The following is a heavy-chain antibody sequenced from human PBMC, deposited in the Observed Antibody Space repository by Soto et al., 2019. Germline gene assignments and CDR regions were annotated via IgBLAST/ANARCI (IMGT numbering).Heavy chain of an antibody. Sequence: QIQLVQSGAEVKKPGASVKVSCKAAGYTFSNYAIKWVRQAPGQGLEWMGWISAHNGNTNYAEKLQGRVAMTTDTSTNTAYMELRSLRSDDTAVYACARALSGGYDLYYFDYWGHGTLVTVSS. J-gene: IGHJ4*01. CDR2: ISAHNGNT. CDR1: GYTFSNYA. CDR3: ARALSGGYDLYYFDY. D-gene: IGHD5-12*01. V-gene: IGHV1-18*01.